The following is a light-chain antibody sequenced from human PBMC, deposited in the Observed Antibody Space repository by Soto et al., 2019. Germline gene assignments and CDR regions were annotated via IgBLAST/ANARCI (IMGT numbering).Light chain of an antibody. Sequence: DIQMTQSPSTLSASVGDRVTITCRASQNISTWLAWYQQKPGKAPNFLIYKASSLESGVPSRFSGSGSGTEFPLNISSLQPDDVATYFCQQCYSYARTFGQGTKVEIK. CDR1: QNISTW. CDR3: QQCYSYART. CDR2: KAS. V-gene: IGKV1-5*03. J-gene: IGKJ1*01.